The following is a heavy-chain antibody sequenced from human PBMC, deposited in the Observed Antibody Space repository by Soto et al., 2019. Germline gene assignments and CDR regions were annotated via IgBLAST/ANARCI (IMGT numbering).Heavy chain of an antibody. Sequence: EVQLLESGGGLVQPWGPLRLSCAASGFTFSSYAMSWVRQAPGKGLEWVSAISGSGGSTYYADSVKGRFAISRDSSKNTLYLQMNSLRAEDTAVYYCANEKWAGGMDVWGQGTTVTVSS. CDR2: ISGSGGST. CDR3: ANEKWAGGMDV. CDR1: GFTFSSYA. J-gene: IGHJ6*02. V-gene: IGHV3-23*01. D-gene: IGHD6-19*01.